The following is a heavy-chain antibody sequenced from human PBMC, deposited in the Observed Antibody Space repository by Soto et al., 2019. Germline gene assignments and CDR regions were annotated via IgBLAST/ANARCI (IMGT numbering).Heavy chain of an antibody. Sequence: NPSETLSLTCTVSGGSISGSSYYCGWIRQPPGKGLEWIGSIYYSGSTYYNPSLKSRVTISVDTSKNQFSLKLSSVTAADTAVYFCARHLRVPWPGSLDPWGQGSLVTVCS. J-gene: IGHJ5*02. CDR3: ARHLRVPWPGSLDP. D-gene: IGHD3-3*01. CDR1: GGSISGSSYY. V-gene: IGHV4-39*01. CDR2: IYYSGST.